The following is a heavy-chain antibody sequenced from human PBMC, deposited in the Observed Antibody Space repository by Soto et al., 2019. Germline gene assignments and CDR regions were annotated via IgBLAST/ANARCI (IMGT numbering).Heavy chain of an antibody. V-gene: IGHV1-2*04. Sequence: ASVKVSCKASGYTFTGYYMHWVRQAPGQGLEWMGWINPNSGGTNYAQKFQGWVTMTRDTSISTAYMELSRLRSDDTAVYYCARDTRDCSSTSCYGRAHFDYWGQGTLVTVSS. CDR2: INPNSGGT. D-gene: IGHD2-2*01. J-gene: IGHJ4*02. CDR3: ARDTRDCSSTSCYGRAHFDY. CDR1: GYTFTGYY.